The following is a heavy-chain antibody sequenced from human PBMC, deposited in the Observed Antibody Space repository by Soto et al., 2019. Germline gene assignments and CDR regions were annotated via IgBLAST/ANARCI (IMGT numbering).Heavy chain of an antibody. V-gene: IGHV3-48*01. Sequence: PGGSLRLSCAASGFTFSICNMVWVRQAPGKGLEWLSYIPTTSTPIYCADSVKGRFTISRDNAKNSLYLQMNSLRAEDTAVYYCARYYDSSGPDLWVRGTRVTVSS. J-gene: IGHJ2*01. CDR3: ARYYDSSGPDL. CDR2: IPTTSTPI. D-gene: IGHD3-22*01. CDR1: GFTFSICN.